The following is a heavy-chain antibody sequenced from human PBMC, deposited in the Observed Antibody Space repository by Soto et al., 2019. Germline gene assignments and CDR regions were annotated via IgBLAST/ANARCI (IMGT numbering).Heavy chain of an antibody. J-gene: IGHJ3*02. D-gene: IGHD2-2*01. CDR2: ISYDGSNK. Sequence: QVQLVESGGGVVQPGRSLRLSCAASGFTFSSYGMHWVRQAPGKGLEWVAVISYDGSNKYYADSVKGRFTISRDNSKNTLYLQMNSLRAEDTAVYYCAKDSCSSTSCYAGDAFDIWGQGTMVTVSS. V-gene: IGHV3-30*18. CDR1: GFTFSSYG. CDR3: AKDSCSSTSCYAGDAFDI.